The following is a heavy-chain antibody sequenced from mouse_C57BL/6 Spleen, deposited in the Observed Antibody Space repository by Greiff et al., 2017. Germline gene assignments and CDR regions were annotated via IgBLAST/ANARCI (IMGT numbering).Heavy chain of an antibody. J-gene: IGHJ3*01. CDR1: GFSLTSYG. Sequence: VQRVESGPGLVQPSQSLSITCTVSGFSLTSYGVHWVRQSPGKGLEWLGVIWSGGSTDYNAAFISRLSISKDNSKSQVFFQMNSLQADDTAIYYCAREEYGTTGPFAYWGQGTLVTVSA. D-gene: IGHD2-1*01. V-gene: IGHV2-2*01. CDR2: IWSGGST. CDR3: AREEYGTTGPFAY.